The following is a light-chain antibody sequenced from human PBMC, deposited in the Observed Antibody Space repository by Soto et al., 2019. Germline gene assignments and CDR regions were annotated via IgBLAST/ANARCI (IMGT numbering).Light chain of an antibody. J-gene: IGKJ1*01. CDR3: QQYGSSPRT. CDR2: GIS. CDR1: QTVDRNY. V-gene: IGKV3-20*01. Sequence: DIVLTQSPGILSLSPGEGATLSCRASQTVDRNYFAWYQQKPGQAPRLLIYGISSRATGIPDRFRGSGSGTDFTLTISRLEPEDFAVYYCQQYGSSPRTFGQGTKVEIK.